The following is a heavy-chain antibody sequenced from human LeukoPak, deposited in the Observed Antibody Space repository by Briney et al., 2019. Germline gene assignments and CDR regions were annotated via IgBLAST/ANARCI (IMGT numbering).Heavy chain of an antibody. J-gene: IGHJ3*02. Sequence: SETLSLTCTVSGGSVSSGSYYWSWIRQPPGKGLEWIGYIYYSGSTNYNPSLKSRVTISGDTSKNQFSLKLSSVTAADTAVYYCATNLDYYDSSGFVFDIWGQGTMVTVSS. CDR2: IYYSGST. D-gene: IGHD3-22*01. CDR1: GGSVSSGSYY. CDR3: ATNLDYYDSSGFVFDI. V-gene: IGHV4-61*01.